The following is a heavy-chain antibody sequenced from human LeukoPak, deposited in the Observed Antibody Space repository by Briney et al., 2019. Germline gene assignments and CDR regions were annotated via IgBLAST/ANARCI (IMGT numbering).Heavy chain of an antibody. CDR1: GGSISSYY. Sequence: PSETLSLTCTVSGGSISSYYWSWIRQPAGKGLEWIGRIYTSGSTNYNPSLKSRVTMSVDTSKNQFSLKLSSVTAADTAVYYCAREWIWVGYGGRDYYYYYMDVWGKGTTVTISS. J-gene: IGHJ6*03. CDR2: IYTSGST. V-gene: IGHV4-4*07. D-gene: IGHD4-23*01. CDR3: AREWIWVGYGGRDYYYYYMDV.